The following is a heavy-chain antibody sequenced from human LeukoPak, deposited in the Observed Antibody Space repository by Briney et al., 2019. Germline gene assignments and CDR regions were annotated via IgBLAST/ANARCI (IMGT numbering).Heavy chain of an antibody. CDR2: IYYSGST. Sequence: PSETLSLTCTVSGGSISSYYWSWIRQPPGKGLEWIGYIYYSGSTNYNPSLKSRVTISVDTSKNQFSLNLTSVTAADTAVYYCARQRAGGTWAFEHWGQGTLLTVSS. CDR3: ARQRAGGTWAFEH. V-gene: IGHV4-59*08. J-gene: IGHJ4*02. D-gene: IGHD1-26*01. CDR1: GGSISSYY.